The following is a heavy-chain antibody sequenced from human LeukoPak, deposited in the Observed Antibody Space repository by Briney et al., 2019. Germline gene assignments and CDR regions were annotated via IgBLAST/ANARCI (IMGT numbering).Heavy chain of an antibody. V-gene: IGHV1-69*05. CDR2: IIPIFGTA. CDR3: ARGLDERYYYDSSGYGDAFDI. J-gene: IGHJ3*02. CDR1: GGTFSSYA. D-gene: IGHD3-22*01. Sequence: ASVKVSCKASGGTFSSYAISWVRQAPGQGLEWMGGIIPIFGTANYAQKFQGRVTITTDESTSTAYVELSSLRSEDTAVYYCARGLDERYYYDSSGYGDAFDIWGQGTMVTVSS.